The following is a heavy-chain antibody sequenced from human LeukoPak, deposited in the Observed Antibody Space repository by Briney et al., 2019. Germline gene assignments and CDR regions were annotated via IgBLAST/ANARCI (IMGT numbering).Heavy chain of an antibody. Sequence: ASVKVSCKASGYTFTSYGISWVRQAPGQGLEWMGWISAYNGNTNYAQKFQGRVTITRDTSASTAYMELSSLRSEDTAVYYCASVDYYDSSGYYYYYGMDVWGQGTTVTVSS. CDR2: ISAYNGNT. D-gene: IGHD3-22*01. J-gene: IGHJ6*02. V-gene: IGHV1-18*01. CDR1: GYTFTSYG. CDR3: ASVDYYDSSGYYYYYGMDV.